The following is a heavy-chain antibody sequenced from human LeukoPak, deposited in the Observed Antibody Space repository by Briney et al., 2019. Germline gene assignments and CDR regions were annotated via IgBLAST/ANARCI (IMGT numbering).Heavy chain of an antibody. CDR1: GFTFSSYS. J-gene: IGHJ4*02. CDR3: ARWDIRGTAHQLDY. V-gene: IGHV3-48*01. CDR2: ISSSSTI. D-gene: IGHD1-7*01. Sequence: GGSLRLSCAASGFTFSSYSMSWVRQAPGKGLEWVSYISSSSTIYYADSVKGRFTISRDNAKNSLYLQMNSLRAEDTAVYYCARWDIRGTAHQLDYWGQGTLVTVSS.